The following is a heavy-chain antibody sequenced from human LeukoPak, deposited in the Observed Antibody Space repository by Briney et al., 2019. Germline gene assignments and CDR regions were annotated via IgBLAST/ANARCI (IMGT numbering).Heavy chain of an antibody. CDR3: AREMDSGSYNWFDP. CDR2: ISSSSSYI. Sequence: GGSLRLSCAASGFTFSSYSMNWVRQAPGKGLEWVSSISSSSSYIYYADSVKGRFTISRDNAKNSLYLQMNSLRAEDTAVYYCAREMDSGSYNWFDPWGQGTLVTVSS. D-gene: IGHD1-26*01. V-gene: IGHV3-21*01. J-gene: IGHJ5*02. CDR1: GFTFSSYS.